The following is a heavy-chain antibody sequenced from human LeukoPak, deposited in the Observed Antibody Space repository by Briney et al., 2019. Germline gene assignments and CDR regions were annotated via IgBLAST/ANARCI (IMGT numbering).Heavy chain of an antibody. D-gene: IGHD3-22*01. V-gene: IGHV1-18*01. CDR3: ARVGDYYYESSGYCDF. Sequence: ASVKVSCKASGYTFRSYGINWVRQAPGQGLEWMGWISAYNGNTNYAQNVQGRVTITTDTSTSTVYMELRSLRSDDTAVYYCARVGDYYYESSGYCDFWGQGTLVTVSS. CDR2: ISAYNGNT. CDR1: GYTFRSYG. J-gene: IGHJ4*02.